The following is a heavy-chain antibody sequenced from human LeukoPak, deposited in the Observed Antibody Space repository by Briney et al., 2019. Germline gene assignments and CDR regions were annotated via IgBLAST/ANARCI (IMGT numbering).Heavy chain of an antibody. CDR3: RHRTAGIGENWFDP. Sequence: GGSLKLSCAASGLSFTDSGFHWVRHASGKGLEWVARIANEATNYATAYAASGKGRFTIYRDNSKKTAYLQMNRLKAEDTAVYCVRHRTAGIGENWFDPWGQGTLVTVSS. J-gene: IGHJ5*02. CDR1: GLSFTDSG. D-gene: IGHD3-10*01. CDR2: IANEATNYAT. V-gene: IGHV3-73*01.